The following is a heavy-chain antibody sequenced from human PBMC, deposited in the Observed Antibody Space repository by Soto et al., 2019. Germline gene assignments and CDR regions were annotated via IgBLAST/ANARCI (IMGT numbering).Heavy chain of an antibody. V-gene: IGHV3-11*06. Sequence: QVQLVESGGGLVKPGGSLRLSCAASGFAFSDYYMNWFHQAPGKGLEWLGYINTGGGYTTYADSVKGRFTISRDDAEKSLFLQMNSLRADDTAVYYCARERGSASSDYWGQGTLVTVSS. CDR1: GFAFSDYY. J-gene: IGHJ4*02. CDR3: ARERGSASSDY. D-gene: IGHD3-10*01. CDR2: INTGGGYT.